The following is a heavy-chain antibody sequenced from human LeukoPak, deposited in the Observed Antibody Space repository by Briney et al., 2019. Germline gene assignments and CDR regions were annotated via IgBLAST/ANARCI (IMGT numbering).Heavy chain of an antibody. V-gene: IGHV4-31*03. D-gene: IGHD1-26*01. CDR3: AREPSGSYSYYYYYYGMDV. CDR1: GGSISSGGYY. Sequence: SETLSLTCTVSGGSISSGGYYWSWIRQHPGKGLEWIGYIYYSGSTYYNPSLKSRVTISVDTSKNQFSLKLSSVTAADTAVYYCAREPSGSYSYYYYYYGMDVWGQGTTVTVSS. CDR2: IYYSGST. J-gene: IGHJ6*02.